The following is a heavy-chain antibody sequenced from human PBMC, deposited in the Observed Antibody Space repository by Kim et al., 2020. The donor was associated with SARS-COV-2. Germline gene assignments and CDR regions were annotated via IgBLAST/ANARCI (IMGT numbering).Heavy chain of an antibody. CDR1: GYTFTSYD. D-gene: IGHD3-3*01. CDR3: ARSITIFGVVTNIPHYYGMDV. J-gene: IGHJ6*02. CDR2: MNPNSGNT. Sequence: ASVKVSCKASGYTFTSYDINWVRQATGQGLEWMGWMNPNSGNTGYAQKFQGRVTMTRNTSISTAYMELSSLRSEDTAVYYCARSITIFGVVTNIPHYYGMDVWGQGTTVTVSS. V-gene: IGHV1-8*01.